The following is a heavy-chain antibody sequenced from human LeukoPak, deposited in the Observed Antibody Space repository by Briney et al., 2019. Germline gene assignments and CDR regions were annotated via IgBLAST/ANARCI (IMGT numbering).Heavy chain of an antibody. CDR3: AKEWSMVTGLGLIDY. CDR1: GFTFSSYG. CDR2: ISYDGSNK. J-gene: IGHJ4*02. Sequence: QSGGSLRLSCAASGFTFSSYGMHWVRQAPGKGLEWVAVISYDGSNKYYADSVKGRFTISRDNSKNTLYLQMNSLRAEDTAVYYCAKEWSMVTGLGLIDYWGQGTLVTVSS. D-gene: IGHD5-18*01. V-gene: IGHV3-30*18.